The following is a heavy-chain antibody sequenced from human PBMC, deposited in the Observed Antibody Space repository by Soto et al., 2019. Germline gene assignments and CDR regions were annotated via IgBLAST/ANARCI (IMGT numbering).Heavy chain of an antibody. CDR2: IRSKANSYAT. V-gene: IGHV3-73*02. Sequence: EGQLVESGGGLVQTGGSLKLSCAASGFTFSGSAMHWVRQASGKGVEWVGRIRSKANSYATAYAASVKGRLTISRDDSKNTAYLQMNSLKTEDTAVYYCTRLRYSNYYGMDVWGQGTTVTVSS. D-gene: IGHD4-4*01. J-gene: IGHJ6*02. CDR1: GFTFSGSA. CDR3: TRLRYSNYYGMDV.